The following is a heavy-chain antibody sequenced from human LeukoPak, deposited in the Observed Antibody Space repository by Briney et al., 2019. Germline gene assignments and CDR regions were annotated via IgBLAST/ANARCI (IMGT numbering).Heavy chain of an antibody. J-gene: IGHJ6*02. V-gene: IGHV5-51*01. CDR3: ARHLSPGEELLRAYYYYGMDV. CDR2: IYPGDSDT. D-gene: IGHD1-26*01. Sequence: GESLKISCKGSGYSFTSYWIGWVRQMPGKGLEWMGIIYPGDSDTRYSPSFQGQVTISADKSISTAYLQWSSLKASDTAMYYCARHLSPGEELLRAYYYYGMDVWGQGTTVTVSS. CDR1: GYSFTSYW.